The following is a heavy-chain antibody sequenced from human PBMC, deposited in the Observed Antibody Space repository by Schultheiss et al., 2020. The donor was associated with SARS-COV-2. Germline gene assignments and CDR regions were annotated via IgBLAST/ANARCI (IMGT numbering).Heavy chain of an antibody. CDR3: ARGSIAAAGRAFDY. Sequence: GGSLRLSCAASGFTFSSYAMHWVRQAPGKGLEWVSHISSSGSTIYYADSVKGRFTISRDNAKNSLYLQMNSLRAEDTAVYYCARGSIAAAGRAFDYWGQGTLVTVSS. V-gene: IGHV3-48*03. CDR1: GFTFSSYA. J-gene: IGHJ4*02. CDR2: ISSSGSTI. D-gene: IGHD6-13*01.